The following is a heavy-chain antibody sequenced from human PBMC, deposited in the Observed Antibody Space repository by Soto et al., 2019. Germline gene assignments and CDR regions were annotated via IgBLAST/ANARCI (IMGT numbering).Heavy chain of an antibody. V-gene: IGHV4-31*03. CDR1: GGSIRSGGYY. D-gene: IGHD3-22*01. CDR2: MYYSGDT. Sequence: SETLSLTCTVSGGSIRSGGYYWSWIRQHPGKGLEWIGYMYYSGDTDYNPSLKSRVSISVDKSKNQLSLKLSSVTAADTAVYYCAKSRPYAYDSSGYGAFDIWGQGTMVTVS. CDR3: AKSRPYAYDSSGYGAFDI. J-gene: IGHJ3*02.